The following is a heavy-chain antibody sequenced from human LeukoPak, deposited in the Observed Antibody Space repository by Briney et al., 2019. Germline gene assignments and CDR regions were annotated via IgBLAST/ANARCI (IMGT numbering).Heavy chain of an antibody. CDR2: IYYSGST. D-gene: IGHD3-16*02. CDR1: GGSISSGGYY. Sequence: PSETLSLTCTVSGGSISSGGYYWSWIRQHPGKGLEWIGYIYYSGSTYYNPSLKSRVTISVDTSKNQFSLKLSSVTAADTAVYYCARAGDYVWGSYRSGVFDYWGQGTLVTVTS. J-gene: IGHJ4*02. CDR3: ARAGDYVWGSYRSGVFDY. V-gene: IGHV4-31*03.